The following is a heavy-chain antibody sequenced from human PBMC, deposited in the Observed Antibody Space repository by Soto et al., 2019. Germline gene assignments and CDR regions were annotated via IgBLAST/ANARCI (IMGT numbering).Heavy chain of an antibody. J-gene: IGHJ4*02. CDR3: GRQKIYYDINQFDF. Sequence: SETLSLTCTVSGGSIIGTVHYWGWIRQPPGKGLEWIGSIYYSGNTYVNPSLKSRVTISVDTSKNQFSLKLNSVTAADTAVYYCGRQKIYYDINQFDFWSQVSLVTVSS. D-gene: IGHD3-22*01. V-gene: IGHV4-39*01. CDR1: GGSIIGTVHY. CDR2: IYYSGNT.